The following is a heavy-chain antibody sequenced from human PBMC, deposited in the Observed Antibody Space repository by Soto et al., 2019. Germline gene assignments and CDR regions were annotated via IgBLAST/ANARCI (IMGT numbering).Heavy chain of an antibody. V-gene: IGHV1-3*01. J-gene: IGHJ5*01. CDR3: AREWAKLTLFGVLTPFLGRFA. CDR1: GYTYKDYA. D-gene: IGHD3-10*01. Sequence: VKVTWKGSGYTYKDYAMHWVRQAPARRLEWMGWINSGDGKTKYSQKSQDRVTITSXTXXKXXXIXLXXLEXEDTAVYYCAREWAKLTLFGVLTPFLGRFAWG. CDR2: INSGDGKT.